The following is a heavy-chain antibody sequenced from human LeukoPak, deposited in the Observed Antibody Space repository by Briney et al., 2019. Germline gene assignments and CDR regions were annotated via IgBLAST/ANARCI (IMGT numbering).Heavy chain of an antibody. CDR2: IYYSGST. CDR3: ARGAYYYED. D-gene: IGHD3-22*01. CDR1: GGSISSDSYY. Sequence: SETLTLTCTVSGGSISSDSYYWGWIRQPPGKGLEWIGSIYYSGSTYYNPSLKSRVTISVDTSKNQFSLKLSSVTAADTAVYYCARGAYYYEDWGQGTLVTVSS. J-gene: IGHJ4*02. V-gene: IGHV4-39*01.